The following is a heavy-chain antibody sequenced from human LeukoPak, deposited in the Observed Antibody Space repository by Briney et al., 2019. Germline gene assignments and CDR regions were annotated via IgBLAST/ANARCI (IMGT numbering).Heavy chain of an antibody. CDR2: ISAYNGNT. J-gene: IGHJ4*02. Sequence: ASVKVSCKASGYTFTSYGISWVRQAPGQGLEWIGWISAYNGNTNYAQKLRGRVTMTTDTSTSTAYMELRSLRSDDTAVYYCARDPTAYCGGDCYSVWWYYFDYWGQGTLVTVSS. CDR3: ARDPTAYCGGDCYSVWWYYFDY. CDR1: GYTFTSYG. V-gene: IGHV1-18*01. D-gene: IGHD2-21*02.